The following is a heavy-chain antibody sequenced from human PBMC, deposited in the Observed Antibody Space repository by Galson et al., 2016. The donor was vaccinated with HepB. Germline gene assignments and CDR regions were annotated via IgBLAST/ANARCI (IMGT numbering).Heavy chain of an antibody. CDR1: GFTFSGYD. CDR2: ISFRSETI. CDR3: ARERWNSY. Sequence: SLRLSCAASGFTFSGYDMVWVRQAPGKGLEWVSYISFRSETIYYADSGKGRFTISRDNAKNALFLQMSSLRAEDTAVYYCARERWNSYWGQGTLVTVSS. V-gene: IGHV3-48*04. J-gene: IGHJ4*02. D-gene: IGHD1-7*01.